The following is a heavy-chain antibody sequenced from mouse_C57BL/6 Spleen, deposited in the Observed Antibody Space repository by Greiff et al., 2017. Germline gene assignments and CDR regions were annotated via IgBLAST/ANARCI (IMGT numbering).Heavy chain of an antibody. J-gene: IGHJ2*01. V-gene: IGHV1-52*01. CDR2: IDPSDSET. Sequence: VQLQQPGAELVRPGSSVKLSCKASGYTFTSYWMHWVKQRPIQGLEWIGNIDPSDSETHYNQKFKDKATLTVDKSSSTAYMQLSSLTSEDSAVYYCARNDGYYFYYFDYWGQGTTLTVSS. D-gene: IGHD2-3*01. CDR3: ARNDGYYFYYFDY. CDR1: GYTFTSYW.